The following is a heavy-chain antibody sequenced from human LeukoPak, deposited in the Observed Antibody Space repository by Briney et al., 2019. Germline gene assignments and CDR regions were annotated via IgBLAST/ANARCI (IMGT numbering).Heavy chain of an antibody. V-gene: IGHV3-33*01. Sequence: PGRSLRLSCAASGFTFSSYGMRWVRQAPGKGLEWVAVIWYDGSNKYYADSVKGRFTISRDNSKNTLYLQMNSLRAEDTAVYYCAAHHGELGYFDYWGQGTLVTVSS. D-gene: IGHD1-26*01. CDR2: IWYDGSNK. CDR3: AAHHGELGYFDY. J-gene: IGHJ4*02. CDR1: GFTFSSYG.